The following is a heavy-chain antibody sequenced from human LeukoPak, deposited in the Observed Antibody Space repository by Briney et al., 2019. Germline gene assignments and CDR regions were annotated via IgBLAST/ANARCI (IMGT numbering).Heavy chain of an antibody. V-gene: IGHV1-69*15. J-gene: IGHJ5*02. CDR1: GGTFTSYA. CDR2: IIPISGTT. Sequence: ASVKVSCKTSGGTFTSYAITWVRQAPGQGLEWMGKIIPISGTTNYAQEFQGRVTFTADESTSTAYMELSSLRSEDTALYYCARKLRLGGSWFDPWGQGTLVTVSS. CDR3: ARKLRLGGSWFDP. D-gene: IGHD1-26*01.